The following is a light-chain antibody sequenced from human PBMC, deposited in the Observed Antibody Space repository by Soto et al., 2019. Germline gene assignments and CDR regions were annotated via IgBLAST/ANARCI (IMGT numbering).Light chain of an antibody. V-gene: IGKV1-5*01. Sequence: DIQMTQSPSTLSASVGDRVTITCRASQSISSWLAWYQQKPGKAPKLLIYDASSLESGVPSRFSGSGSGTDFTLTISSLQTEDIGTYYCQQYDILPITFGRGTRLEIK. CDR3: QQYDILPIT. J-gene: IGKJ5*01. CDR1: QSISSW. CDR2: DAS.